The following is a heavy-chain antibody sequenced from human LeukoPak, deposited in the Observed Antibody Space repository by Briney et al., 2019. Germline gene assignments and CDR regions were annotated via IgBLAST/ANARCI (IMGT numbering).Heavy chain of an antibody. CDR1: GGTFSSYA. CDR2: IIPIFGTA. D-gene: IGHD3-9*01. V-gene: IGHV1-69*05. J-gene: IGHJ4*02. CDR3: ARGSLRYFDWFIDY. Sequence: ASVTVSCKASGGTFSSYAISWVRQAPGQGLEWMGRIIPIFGTANYAQKFQGRVTITTDESTSTAYMELSSLRSEDTAVYYCARGSLRYFDWFIDYWGQGTLVTASS.